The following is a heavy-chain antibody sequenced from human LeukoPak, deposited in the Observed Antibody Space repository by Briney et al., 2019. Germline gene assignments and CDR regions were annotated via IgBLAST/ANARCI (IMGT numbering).Heavy chain of an antibody. CDR2: IYPGDSDI. J-gene: IGHJ4*02. CDR3: AKYYYDRSAGPFDY. CDR1: GYSFSDYW. Sequence: GESLKISCKGSGYSFSDYWIGWVRQMPGKGLEWMEIIYPGDSDIRYSPSFQGQVTISADKSITTAYLQWSSLKASDTAMYYCAKYYYDRSAGPFDYWGQGTLVTVSS. D-gene: IGHD3-22*01. V-gene: IGHV5-51*01.